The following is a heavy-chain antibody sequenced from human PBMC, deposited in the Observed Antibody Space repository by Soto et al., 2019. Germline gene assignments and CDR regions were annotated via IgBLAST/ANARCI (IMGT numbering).Heavy chain of an antibody. J-gene: IGHJ5*02. CDR2: ISGSGRRT. CDR3: AKDGGGAPIFGVVNNWFDP. Sequence: EVQLLESGGGLVQPGGSLRLSCGASGFTFSNYAMSWVRQAPGKGLEWVSAISGSGRRTYYADSVKGRFSISRDNSKNPLYLQMKSLRAEDTAVYYCAKDGGGAPIFGVVNNWFDPWGQGTLVTVSS. V-gene: IGHV3-23*01. D-gene: IGHD3-3*01. CDR1: GFTFSNYA.